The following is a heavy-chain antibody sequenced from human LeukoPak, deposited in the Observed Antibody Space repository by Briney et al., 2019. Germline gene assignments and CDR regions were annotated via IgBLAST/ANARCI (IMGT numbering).Heavy chain of an antibody. J-gene: IGHJ4*02. CDR3: ARGTNYYGSGVY. CDR2: IYYTGNT. Sequence: SETLSLTCTVSGGSVSSGTYYWSWIRQPPGKGLEWIGHIYYTGNTHYVPSLKSRVTMSVDTPKNQFSLKLTSVTAADTAVYYCARGTNYYGSGVYWGQGTLVTVST. CDR1: GGSVSSGTYY. V-gene: IGHV4-61*01. D-gene: IGHD3-10*01.